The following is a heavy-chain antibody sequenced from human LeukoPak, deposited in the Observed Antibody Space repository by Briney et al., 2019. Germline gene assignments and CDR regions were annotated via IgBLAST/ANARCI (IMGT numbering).Heavy chain of an antibody. CDR2: INPSGGST. CDR3: ARDDGLRAYSSGWYLSY. Sequence: ASVKVSCKASGYTFTSYYMHWVRQAPGQGLEWMGIINPSGGSTSYAQKFQGRVTMTRDMSTSTVYMELSSLRSEDTAVYYCARDDGLRAYSSGWYLSYWGQGTLVTVSS. CDR1: GYTFTSYY. D-gene: IGHD6-19*01. V-gene: IGHV1-46*01. J-gene: IGHJ4*02.